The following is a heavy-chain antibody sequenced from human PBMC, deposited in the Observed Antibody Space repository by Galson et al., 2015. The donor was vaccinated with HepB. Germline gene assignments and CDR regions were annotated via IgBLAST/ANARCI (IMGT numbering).Heavy chain of an antibody. CDR2: INPNGGSP. D-gene: IGHD3-22*01. J-gene: IGHJ6*02. CDR3: ARWLSGHYGMDV. Sequence: SVKVSCKASGYTFTNYYMHWVRQAPGQGLEWMGIINPNGGSPTYAQQFQGRITMTSDTSTSTEYMEVSSLRSEDTAVYYCARWLSGHYGMDVWGQGTTVTVSS. V-gene: IGHV1-46*01. CDR1: GYTFTNYY.